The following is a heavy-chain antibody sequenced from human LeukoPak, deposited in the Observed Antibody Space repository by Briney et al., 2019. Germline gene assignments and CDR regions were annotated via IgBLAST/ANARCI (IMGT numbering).Heavy chain of an antibody. V-gene: IGHV1-46*01. Sequence: GASVKVSCKASGYTFTNYYLHWVRQAPGQGLEWMGIINPSGGNTNYAQRFQGRLTMTRDTSTSTVYMELSGLRSEDTAVFYCAGRARLRSYLFGMDVWGQGTTVTVSS. J-gene: IGHJ6*02. D-gene: IGHD3-10*01. CDR1: GYTFTNYY. CDR3: AGRARLRSYLFGMDV. CDR2: INPSGGNT.